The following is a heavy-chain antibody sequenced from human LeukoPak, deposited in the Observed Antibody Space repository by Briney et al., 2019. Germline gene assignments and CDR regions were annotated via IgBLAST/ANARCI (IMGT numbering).Heavy chain of an antibody. CDR1: GFTFSYFS. D-gene: IGHD3-22*01. J-gene: IGHJ4*02. Sequence: TGGSLRPSCAASGFTFSYFSMNWVRQAPGKGLGGISYISSSSSTIYYADSVKGRFTISRDNAKNSLYLQMSSLRDEDTAVYYCARDYDTSGYTFDYWGQGTLVTVSS. CDR2: ISSSSSTI. V-gene: IGHV3-48*02. CDR3: ARDYDTSGYTFDY.